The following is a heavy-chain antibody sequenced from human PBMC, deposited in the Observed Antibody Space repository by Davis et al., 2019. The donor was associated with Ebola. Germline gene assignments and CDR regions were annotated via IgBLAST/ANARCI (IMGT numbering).Heavy chain of an antibody. CDR1: GYTFTRYG. V-gene: IGHV1-18*01. CDR3: ARAVTMVLPSGWFDP. D-gene: IGHD3-10*01. J-gene: IGHJ5*02. CDR2: ISAYNGNT. Sequence: AASVKVSCKASGYTFTRYGISWVRQAPGQGLEWMGWISAYNGNTNYAQNLQGRVTMTTDTSTSTASMEVRSLRYDETAVYYGARAVTMVLPSGWFDPWGQGTLVTVSS.